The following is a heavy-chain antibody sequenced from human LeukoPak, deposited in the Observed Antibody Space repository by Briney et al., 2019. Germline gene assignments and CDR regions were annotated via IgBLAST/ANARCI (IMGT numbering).Heavy chain of an antibody. CDR1: GGSISSSSYY. Sequence: SETLSLTCTVSGGSISSSSYYWGWIRQPPGKGREWIVSIYYSGSTYYNPSLKSRVTISVDTSKNQFSLKLSSVTAADTAVYYCAVGRGGYSSSSEVGSFDYWGQGTLVTVSS. CDR3: AVGRGGYSSSSEVGSFDY. CDR2: IYYSGST. V-gene: IGHV4-39*01. J-gene: IGHJ4*02. D-gene: IGHD6-6*01.